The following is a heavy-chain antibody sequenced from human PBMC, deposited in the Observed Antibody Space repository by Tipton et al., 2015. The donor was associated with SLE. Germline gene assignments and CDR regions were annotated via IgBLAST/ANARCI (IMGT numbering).Heavy chain of an antibody. Sequence: TLSLTCTVSGGSISSHYWSWIRQPPGKGLEWIGYIYYSGSTNYNPPLKSRVTISVDTSKNQFSLKLSSVTAADTAVYYCAREGSSGWFYWYFDLWGRGTLVTVSS. D-gene: IGHD6-19*01. CDR1: GGSISSHY. CDR2: IYYSGST. V-gene: IGHV4-59*11. J-gene: IGHJ2*01. CDR3: AREGSSGWFYWYFDL.